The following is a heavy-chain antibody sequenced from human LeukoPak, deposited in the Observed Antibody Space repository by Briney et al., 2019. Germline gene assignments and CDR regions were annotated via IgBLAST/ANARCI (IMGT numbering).Heavy chain of an antibody. Sequence: SETLSLTRTVSGYSISSGYYWGWIRQPPGKGLEWMGSIYHSGSTYYNPSLKSRVTISVDTSKNQFSLKLSSVTAADTAVYYCASVAAAGTYWGQGTLVTVSS. CDR3: ASVAAAGTY. CDR2: IYHSGST. J-gene: IGHJ4*02. CDR1: GYSISSGYY. V-gene: IGHV4-38-2*02. D-gene: IGHD6-13*01.